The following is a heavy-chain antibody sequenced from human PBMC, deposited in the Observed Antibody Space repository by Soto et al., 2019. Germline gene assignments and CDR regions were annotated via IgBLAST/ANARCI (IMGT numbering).Heavy chain of an antibody. Sequence: GASEKVSCKASGGTFSSYAISWVRQAPGQGLEWMGGRIPIFGTANYAQKFQGRVTITADESTSTAYMELSSLRSEDTAVYYCARTGQTYYYDSSGYYYTIGYWGQGTLVTVSS. D-gene: IGHD3-22*01. V-gene: IGHV1-69*13. CDR1: GGTFSSYA. CDR2: RIPIFGTA. J-gene: IGHJ4*02. CDR3: ARTGQTYYYDSSGYYYTIGY.